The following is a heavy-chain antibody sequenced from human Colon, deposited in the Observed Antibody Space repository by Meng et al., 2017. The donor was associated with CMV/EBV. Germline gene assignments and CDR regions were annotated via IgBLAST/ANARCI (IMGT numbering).Heavy chain of an antibody. Sequence: GESLKISCAASGFTFSYYAFHWVRQAPGKGLEWVAVIPYDGNNEHYADSVKGRFTISRDTSKNTVYLQMNSLRPEDTAVYYCARGGGSMYQLLSIYWGQGTLVTVSS. CDR2: IPYDGNNE. J-gene: IGHJ4*02. CDR1: GFTFSYYA. CDR3: ARGGGSMYQLLSIY. D-gene: IGHD2-2*01. V-gene: IGHV3-30*04.